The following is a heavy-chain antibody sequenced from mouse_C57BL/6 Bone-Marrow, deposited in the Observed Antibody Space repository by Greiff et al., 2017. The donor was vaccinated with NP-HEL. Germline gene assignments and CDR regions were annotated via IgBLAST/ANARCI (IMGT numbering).Heavy chain of an antibody. J-gene: IGHJ4*01. CDR2: IDPSDSET. Sequence: QVQLQQPGAELVRPGSSVKLSCKASGYTFTSYWMHWVKQRPIQGLEWIGNIDPSDSETHYNQKFKDKATLTVDKSSSTAYMQLSSLTSEDSAVYYCARWGMVGYYYAMDYWGQGTSVTVSS. CDR1: GYTFTSYW. CDR3: ARWGMVGYYYAMDY. V-gene: IGHV1-52*01. D-gene: IGHD2-10*02.